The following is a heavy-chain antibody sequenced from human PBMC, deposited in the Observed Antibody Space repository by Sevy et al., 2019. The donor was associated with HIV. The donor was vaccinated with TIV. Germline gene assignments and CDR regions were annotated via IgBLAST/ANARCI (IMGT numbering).Heavy chain of an antibody. D-gene: IGHD3-22*01. Sequence: GGSLRLSCAASGFTFSSYAMSWVRQAPGNGLEWVSAISGSGGSTYYADSVKGRFTISRDNSKNTLYLQMSSLRAEDTAVYYCALGYYDSSGYSPYYYYYGMDVSGQGTTVTVSS. CDR1: GFTFSSYA. J-gene: IGHJ6*02. CDR2: ISGSGGST. CDR3: ALGYYDSSGYSPYYYYYGMDV. V-gene: IGHV3-23*01.